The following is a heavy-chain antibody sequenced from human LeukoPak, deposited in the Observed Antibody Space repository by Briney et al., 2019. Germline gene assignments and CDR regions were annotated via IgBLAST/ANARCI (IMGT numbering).Heavy chain of an antibody. CDR2: ISDSGGST. J-gene: IGHJ4*02. CDR3: AKGYCSGGSCWDYFDY. D-gene: IGHD2-15*01. Sequence: GGSLRLSCAASGITFSSYAMSWVRQAPGEGLEWVSGISDSGGSTYYADSVKGRFTISRDNSKNTLYLQVNSLRAEDTAVYYCAKGYCSGGSCWDYFDYWGQGTLVTVSS. CDR1: GITFSSYA. V-gene: IGHV3-23*01.